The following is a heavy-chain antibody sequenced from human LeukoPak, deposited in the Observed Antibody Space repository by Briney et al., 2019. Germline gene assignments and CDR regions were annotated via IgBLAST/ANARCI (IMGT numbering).Heavy chain of an antibody. D-gene: IGHD3/OR15-3a*01. CDR3: ARPSFRTGSYFDH. J-gene: IGHJ4*02. V-gene: IGHV3-7*01. Sequence: GGSLRLSCAASGFTFSSYAMSWVRQAPGKGLEWVANIEEYGNEIHYVDSVKGRFTISRDNTKTSLYPQMNSLRVEDTAVYYCARPSFRTGSYFDHWGQGTLVTVSS. CDR2: IEEYGNEI. CDR1: GFTFSSYA.